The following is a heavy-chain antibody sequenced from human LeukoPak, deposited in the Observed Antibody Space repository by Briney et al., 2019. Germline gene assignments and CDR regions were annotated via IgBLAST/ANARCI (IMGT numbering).Heavy chain of an antibody. V-gene: IGHV1-2*02. CDR2: INPHSGDT. J-gene: IGHJ4*02. D-gene: IGHD4-17*01. CDR1: AYTFTDYY. CDR3: ARGSALRQTTGTTFDS. Sequence: ASVKVSCKASAYTFTDYYMHWVQQAPGQGLESMGWINPHSGDTHYAQSFQGRVTMTRDTSISTAYMDLSRLTSDDTALYYCARGSALRQTTGTTFDSWGQGTLVTVSS.